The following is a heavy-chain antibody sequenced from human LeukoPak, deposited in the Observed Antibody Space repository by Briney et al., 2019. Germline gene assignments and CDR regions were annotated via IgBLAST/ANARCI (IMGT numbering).Heavy chain of an antibody. V-gene: IGHV3-23*01. Sequence: GGSLRLSCAASGFTFSSYAMSWVRQAPGKGLEWVSAISGSGGSTYYADSVKGRFTISRDNSKNTLYLQMNSLRAEVTAVYYCAKDGFRLGSAFWGQGTLVTVSS. CDR2: ISGSGGST. CDR1: GFTFSSYA. CDR3: AKDGFRLGSAF. D-gene: IGHD3-16*01. J-gene: IGHJ4*02.